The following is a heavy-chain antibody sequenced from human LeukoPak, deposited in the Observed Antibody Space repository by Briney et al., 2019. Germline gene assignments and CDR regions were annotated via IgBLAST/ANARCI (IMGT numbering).Heavy chain of an antibody. CDR3: AREGGSGPYYYGMDV. Sequence: ASVKVSCTASGYTFTSYAMHWVRQAPGQRLEWMGWINAGNGNTKYSQKFQGRVTITRDTSASTAYMELSSLRSEDTAVYYCAREGGSGPYYYGMDVWGQGTTVTVSS. D-gene: IGHD6-19*01. CDR2: INAGNGNT. V-gene: IGHV1-3*01. J-gene: IGHJ6*02. CDR1: GYTFTSYA.